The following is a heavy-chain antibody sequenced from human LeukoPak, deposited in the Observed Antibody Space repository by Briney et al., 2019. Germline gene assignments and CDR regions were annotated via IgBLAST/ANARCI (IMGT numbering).Heavy chain of an antibody. D-gene: IGHD4-11*01. J-gene: IGHJ5*02. Sequence: SVKVSCKASGGTCSSYSISWVRQAPAQGLEWMVGTIPIFGTANYAQKFQGRVTITADESTSTAYMELSSLRSEDTAVYYCARDGLSATVSSYNWYDPWGQGTLVTVSS. CDR1: GGTCSSYS. V-gene: IGHV1-69*13. CDR3: ARDGLSATVSSYNWYDP. CDR2: TIPIFGTA.